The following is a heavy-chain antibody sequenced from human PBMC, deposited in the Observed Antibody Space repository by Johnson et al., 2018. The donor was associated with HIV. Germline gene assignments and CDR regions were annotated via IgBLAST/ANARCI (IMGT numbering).Heavy chain of an antibody. CDR1: GFTFSSYP. Sequence: VQVVESGGGLVQPGGSLRLSCAASGFTFSSYPILWVRQAPGKGLEYVSAISSNGGSTYYANSVKGRFTISRDNSKNTLYLQMGSLRAEDMAVYYCARAGLTYTLDAFDIWGQG. CDR2: ISSNGGST. J-gene: IGHJ3*02. V-gene: IGHV3-64*01. D-gene: IGHD3-16*01. CDR3: ARAGLTYTLDAFDI.